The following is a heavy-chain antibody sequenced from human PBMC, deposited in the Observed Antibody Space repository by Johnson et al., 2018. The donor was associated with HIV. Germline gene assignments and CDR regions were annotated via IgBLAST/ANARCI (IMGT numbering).Heavy chain of an antibody. J-gene: IGHJ3*02. CDR3: ARDDDYSKVRAFVI. Sequence: QMQLVESGGGVVQPGRPLRLSCAASVFTFSRYPMHWVRQAPGKGLELLAFISYDGSNKYYADSVKGRFTISRDNSKNTLYLQMNSLRAEDTAVYYCARDDDYSKVRAFVIWGQGTMVTVSS. CDR1: VFTFSRYP. V-gene: IGHV3-30*04. CDR2: ISYDGSNK. D-gene: IGHD4-11*01.